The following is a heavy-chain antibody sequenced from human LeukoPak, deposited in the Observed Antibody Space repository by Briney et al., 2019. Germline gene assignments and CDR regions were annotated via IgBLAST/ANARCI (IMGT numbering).Heavy chain of an antibody. D-gene: IGHD1-26*01. V-gene: IGHV3-7*03. J-gene: IGHJ4*02. CDR1: GFTFSSNW. CDR2: IKEDGGEK. Sequence: GGSLRLSCAASGFTFSSNWMSWVRQAPGKGLEWVANIKEDGGEKYYVDSVKGRFTISRDNANNSLYLQMNSLRAEDTAVYYCAKDRVGATPQYYFDYWGQGTLVTVSS. CDR3: AKDRVGATPQYYFDY.